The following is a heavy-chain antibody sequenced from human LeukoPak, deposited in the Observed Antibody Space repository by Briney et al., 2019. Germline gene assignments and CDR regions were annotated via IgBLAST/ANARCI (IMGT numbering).Heavy chain of an antibody. Sequence: GASVKVSCKASGYTFTGYYVHWVRQAPGQGLEWMGWISAYNGNTNYARKLQGRVTMTTDTSTSTAYMELRSLRSDDTAVYYCARHDYMVGGLVYFDYWGQGTLVTVSS. CDR2: ISAYNGNT. CDR3: ARHDYMVGGLVYFDY. V-gene: IGHV1-18*04. D-gene: IGHD4-11*01. CDR1: GYTFTGYY. J-gene: IGHJ4*02.